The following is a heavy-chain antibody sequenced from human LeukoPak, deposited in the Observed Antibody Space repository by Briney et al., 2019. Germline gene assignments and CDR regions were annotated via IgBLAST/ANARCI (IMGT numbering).Heavy chain of an antibody. CDR2: ISSSSGYT. D-gene: IGHD4-23*01. CDR3: ARYGGNGVDY. Sequence: GGSLRLSCAPSGITFSDYYMSWIRQVPGMGMEWVSYISSSSGYTDYAGSVKGRITISRDNAKNSLYLQMNSLRAEDTAVYYCARYGGNGVDYWGQGTLVTVSS. CDR1: GITFSDYY. J-gene: IGHJ4*02. V-gene: IGHV3-11*03.